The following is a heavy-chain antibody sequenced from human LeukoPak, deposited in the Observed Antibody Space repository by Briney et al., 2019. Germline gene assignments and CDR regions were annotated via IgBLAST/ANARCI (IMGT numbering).Heavy chain of an antibody. D-gene: IGHD2-2*01. Sequence: ASVKVSCKASGYTFTSYYMHWVRQAPGQGLEWMGIINPSGGSTSYAQKFQGRVTMTRDTSTSTVYMELSSLRSEDTAVYYCARAYCSSTSCYAGVDYWGQGTLVTVSS. CDR1: GYTFTSYY. CDR2: INPSGGST. V-gene: IGHV1-46*01. CDR3: ARAYCSSTSCYAGVDY. J-gene: IGHJ4*02.